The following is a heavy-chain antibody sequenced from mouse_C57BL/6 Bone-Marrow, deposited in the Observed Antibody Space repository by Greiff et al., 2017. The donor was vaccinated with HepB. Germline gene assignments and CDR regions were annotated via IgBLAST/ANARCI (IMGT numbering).Heavy chain of an antibody. CDR2: INPYNGDT. V-gene: IGHV1-20*01. J-gene: IGHJ2*01. CDR3: ARKVFALYYFDY. D-gene: IGHD2-14*01. Sequence: EVQLQQSGPELVKPGDSVKISCKASGYSFTGYFMNWVMQSHGKSLEWIGRINPYNGDTFYNQKFKGKATLTVDKSSSTAHMELRSLTSEDSAVYYCARKVFALYYFDYWGQGTTLTVSS. CDR1: GYSFTGYF.